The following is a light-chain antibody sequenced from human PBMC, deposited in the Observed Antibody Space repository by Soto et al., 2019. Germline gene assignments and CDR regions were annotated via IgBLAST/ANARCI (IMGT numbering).Light chain of an antibody. J-gene: IGKJ1*01. Sequence: DIQMTQSPSTLSASIGDRVTITCRASQSINSWLAWYQQKPGKAPKLLIYKASSLESGVPSRFSGRGSGTEFTLTISSLQPDDFTTYYCHQYNSYPWTFGQGTKVEIK. V-gene: IGKV1-5*03. CDR2: KAS. CDR3: HQYNSYPWT. CDR1: QSINSW.